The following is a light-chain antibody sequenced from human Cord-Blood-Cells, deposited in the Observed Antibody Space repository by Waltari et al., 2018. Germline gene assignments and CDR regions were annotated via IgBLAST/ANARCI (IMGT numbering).Light chain of an antibody. CDR2: EGS. J-gene: IGLJ1*01. V-gene: IGLV2-23*03. CDR3: CSYAGSSTFV. CDR1: SSDVGSYNL. Sequence: QSALTQPASVSGSPGQSITISCTGTSSDVGSYNLVSWYQQHPGKAPKLMIYEGSKRPSVVSNRFSGSKSGNTASLTISGLHAEDEADYYCCSYAGSSTFVFGTGTKVTVL.